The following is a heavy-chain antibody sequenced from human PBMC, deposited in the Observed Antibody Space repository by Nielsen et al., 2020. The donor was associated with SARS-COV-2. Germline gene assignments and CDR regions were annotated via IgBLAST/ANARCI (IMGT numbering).Heavy chain of an antibody. CDR3: ASRYSSGWSYYYYYGMDV. D-gene: IGHD6-19*01. J-gene: IGHJ6*02. Sequence: SETLSLTCIVSGGSISSSSYYWGWIRQPPGKGLEWIGSIYYSGSTYYNPSLKSRVTISVDTSKNQFSLKLSSVTAADTAVYYCASRYSSGWSYYYYYGMDVWGQGTTVTVSS. CDR1: GGSISSSSYY. V-gene: IGHV4-39*01. CDR2: IYYSGST.